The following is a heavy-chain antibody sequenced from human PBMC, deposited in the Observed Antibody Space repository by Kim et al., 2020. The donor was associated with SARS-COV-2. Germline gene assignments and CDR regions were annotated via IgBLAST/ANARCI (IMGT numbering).Heavy chain of an antibody. D-gene: IGHD2-15*01. Sequence: GGSLRLSCAASGFTFSAYTMNWVRQAPGKGLEWVSYISSSSSPIYYADSVKGRFTISRDNAKNSQYLQMNSLRAEDTAVYYCARDYGGSTAWFDPWGLGTLVTVSS. J-gene: IGHJ5*02. V-gene: IGHV3-48*04. CDR2: ISSSSSPI. CDR1: GFTFSAYT. CDR3: ARDYGGSTAWFDP.